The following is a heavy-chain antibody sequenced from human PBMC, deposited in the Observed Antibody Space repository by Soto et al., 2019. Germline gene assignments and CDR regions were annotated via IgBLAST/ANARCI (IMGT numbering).Heavy chain of an antibody. D-gene: IGHD4-4*01. CDR2: IGTSGKTI. J-gene: IGHJ6*02. CDR3: ARDPAIYSGKFDYGLDV. V-gene: IGHV3-48*03. CDR1: GFTFSSYE. Sequence: EVQLVESGGGLVQAGGSLRLFCAVSGFTFSSYEMNWVRQAPGKGLEWVSYIGTSGKTIYYADSVRGRFTISRENAKNSLYLQMNSLRAEDTAVYFCARDPAIYSGKFDYGLDVWGRGTTVTVSS.